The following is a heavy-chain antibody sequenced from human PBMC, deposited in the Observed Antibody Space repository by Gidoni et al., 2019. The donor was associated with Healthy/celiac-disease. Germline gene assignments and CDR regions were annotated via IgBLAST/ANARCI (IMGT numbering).Heavy chain of an antibody. J-gene: IGHJ4*02. D-gene: IGHD3-10*01. CDR2: ISGSGGST. V-gene: IGHV3-23*01. CDR1: GFTFSSYA. Sequence: YGAASGFTFSSYAMSWVRQAPGKGLEWVSAISGSGGSTYYADSVKGRFTISRDNSKNTLSLQMNSLRAEDTAVYYCATPRGIPWFGEWDYWGQGTLVTVSS. CDR3: ATPRGIPWFGEWDY.